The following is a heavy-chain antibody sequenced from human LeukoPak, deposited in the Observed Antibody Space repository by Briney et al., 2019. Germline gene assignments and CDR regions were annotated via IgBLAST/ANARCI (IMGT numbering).Heavy chain of an antibody. J-gene: IGHJ3*02. CDR3: ARAGSGSHPKELGAFDI. V-gene: IGHV3-33*01. CDR1: GFTFNTYG. D-gene: IGHD1-26*01. CDR2: IWYDGSNK. Sequence: GGSLRLSCAASGFTFNTYGMHWVRQAPGKGLEWVAVIWYDGSNKYYADSAKGRFTISRDNSKNTLDLQMNSLRAEDTAVYYCARAGSGSHPKELGAFDIWGQGTMVTVSS.